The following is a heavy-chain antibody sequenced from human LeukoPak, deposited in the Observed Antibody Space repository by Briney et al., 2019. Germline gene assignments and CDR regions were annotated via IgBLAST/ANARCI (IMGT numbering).Heavy chain of an antibody. CDR2: ISSSSSTI. CDR1: GFTFSSYS. CDR3: ARARAVVIDY. Sequence: PGGSLRLSCAASGFTFSSYSMNWVRQAPGKGLEWVSYISSSSSTIYYADSVKGRFTISRDNAKNSLYLQVNSLRAEDTAVYYCARARAVVIDYWGQGTLVTVSS. J-gene: IGHJ4*02. D-gene: IGHD6-19*01. V-gene: IGHV3-48*01.